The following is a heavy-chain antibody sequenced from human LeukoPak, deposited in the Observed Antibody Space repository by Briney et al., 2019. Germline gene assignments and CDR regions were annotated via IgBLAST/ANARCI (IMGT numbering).Heavy chain of an antibody. CDR1: GGSFSGYY. CDR2: INHSGST. CDR3: ARSAARRWFDP. J-gene: IGHJ5*02. Sequence: PSETLSLTCAVYGGSFSGYYWSWIRQPPVKGLEWIGEINHSGSTNYNPSLKSRVTISVDTSKNQFSLKLSSVTAADTAVYYCARSAARRWFDPWGQGTLVTVSS. D-gene: IGHD6-6*01. V-gene: IGHV4-34*01.